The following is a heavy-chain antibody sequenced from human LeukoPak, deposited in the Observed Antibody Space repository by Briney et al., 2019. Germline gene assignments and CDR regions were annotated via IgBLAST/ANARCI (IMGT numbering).Heavy chain of an antibody. CDR3: TKDPNGDYVGAFAP. V-gene: IGHV3-23*01. CDR2: ITGNHHSR. Sequence: GGSLRLSCAASGFTFSAFAMTWVRQTPEKGLEWVSSITGNHHSRYNTDSVPGRFTISRDNSKNTLYLQMNSLRADDTAIYYWTKDPNGDYVGAFAPWGEGTLVTVSS. J-gene: IGHJ5*02. D-gene: IGHD4-17*01. CDR1: GFTFSAFA.